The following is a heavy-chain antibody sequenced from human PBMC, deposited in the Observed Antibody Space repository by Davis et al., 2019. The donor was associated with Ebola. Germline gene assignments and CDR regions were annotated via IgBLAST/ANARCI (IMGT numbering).Heavy chain of an antibody. V-gene: IGHV5-51*01. Sequence: GASLKISCKGSGYSFTSYWIGWVRQMPGKGLEWMGIIYPGDSDTRYSPSFQGQVTISADKSISTAYLQWSSLKASDTAMYYCARPWLQQNDAFDIWGQGTMVTVSS. D-gene: IGHD5-18*01. CDR1: GYSFTSYW. CDR2: IYPGDSDT. J-gene: IGHJ3*02. CDR3: ARPWLQQNDAFDI.